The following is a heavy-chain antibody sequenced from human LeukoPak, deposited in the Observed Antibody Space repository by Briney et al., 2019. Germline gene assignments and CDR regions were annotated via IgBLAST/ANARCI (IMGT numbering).Heavy chain of an antibody. Sequence: PGGSLRLSCAASGFTFSSYAMSWVRQAPGKGLEWVSAISSSGGSTYYADSVKGRFTISRDNSKNTLYLQMNSLRAEDTAVYYCAKTYGDYRFGGYWGQGTLVTVSS. CDR3: AKTYGDYRFGGY. CDR1: GFTFSSYA. V-gene: IGHV3-23*01. CDR2: ISSSGGST. D-gene: IGHD4-17*01. J-gene: IGHJ4*02.